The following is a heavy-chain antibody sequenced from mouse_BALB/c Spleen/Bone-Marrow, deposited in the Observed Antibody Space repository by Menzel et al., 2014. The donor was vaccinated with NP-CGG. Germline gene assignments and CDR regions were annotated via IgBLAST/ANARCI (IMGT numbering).Heavy chain of an antibody. CDR2: ISSGGSYT. CDR1: GFTFSSYA. Sequence: DVHLVESGGGLVKPGGSLKLSCAASGFTFSSYAMSWVRQTPEKRVEWVATISSGGSYTYYPDSVKGRFTISRDNAKNTLYLQMSSLRSEDTAMYYCARHITTVVADYWGQGTTLAVSS. J-gene: IGHJ2*01. D-gene: IGHD1-1*01. V-gene: IGHV5-9-3*01. CDR3: ARHITTVVADY.